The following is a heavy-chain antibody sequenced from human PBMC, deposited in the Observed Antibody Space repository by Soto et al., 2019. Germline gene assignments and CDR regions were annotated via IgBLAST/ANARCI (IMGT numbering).Heavy chain of an antibody. CDR3: ARGVSMAGRPGFFHH. V-gene: IGHV1-69*06. CDR2: ITPMSGTT. J-gene: IGHJ1*01. CDR1: GETFRREV. D-gene: IGHD6-6*01. Sequence: QVQLVQSGAEVKKSGSSVKVSCKAPGETFRREVISWVRQAPGQGLGWLGGITPMSGTTDYAQKFQGRVTISADKSTGTAYFELSSLTFDDTGVYYCARGVSMAGRPGFFHHWGQGSLVTVSS.